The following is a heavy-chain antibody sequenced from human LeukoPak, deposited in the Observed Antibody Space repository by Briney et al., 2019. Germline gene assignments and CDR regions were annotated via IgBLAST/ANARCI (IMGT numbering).Heavy chain of an antibody. CDR2: ISGRTGST. Sequence: PGGSLRLSCAASGFTSSSYAMSWVRQAPGKGLDWVSHISGRTGSTYYADPVQGRSTISRDNSRNTLYLQMNTLRAEDTAVYFCAKSPVSSCRGSFCYPFDYWGQGNLVTVSS. D-gene: IGHD2-15*01. CDR1: GFTSSSYA. V-gene: IGHV3-23*01. CDR3: AKSPVSSCRGSFCYPFDY. J-gene: IGHJ4*02.